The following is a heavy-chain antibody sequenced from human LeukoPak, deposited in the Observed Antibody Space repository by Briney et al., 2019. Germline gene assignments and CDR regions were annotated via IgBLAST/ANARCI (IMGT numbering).Heavy chain of an antibody. D-gene: IGHD4-17*01. CDR1: GFIFSSYG. V-gene: IGHV3-30*03. J-gene: IGHJ4*02. Sequence: PGGSLRLSCAVSGFIFSSYGMHWVRQAPGKGLEWVAAISYDESNKYYADSVKGRFTISRDNYKNTLYLQMNSLRAEDTAVYYCARPAKDYGDLELDYWGQGTLVTVSS. CDR3: ARPAKDYGDLELDY. CDR2: ISYDESNK.